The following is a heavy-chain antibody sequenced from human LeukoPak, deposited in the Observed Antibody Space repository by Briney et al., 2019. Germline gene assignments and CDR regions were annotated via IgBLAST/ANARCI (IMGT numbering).Heavy chain of an antibody. CDR3: ARDGNMVATIPEYSPSEGFDY. CDR2: ISAYNGNT. Sequence: GASVKVSCKASGYTFTNYGISWVRQAPGQGLEWMGWISAYNGNTNYAHKLQGRVTMTTDTSTSTAYMERRSLRSYDTAVYYCARDGNMVATIPEYSPSEGFDYWGQGTLVTVSS. V-gene: IGHV1-18*01. J-gene: IGHJ4*02. CDR1: GYTFTNYG. D-gene: IGHD5-12*01.